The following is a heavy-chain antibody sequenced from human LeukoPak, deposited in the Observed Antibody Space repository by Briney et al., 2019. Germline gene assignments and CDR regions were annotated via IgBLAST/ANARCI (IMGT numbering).Heavy chain of an antibody. J-gene: IGHJ4*02. CDR1: GFTFSSYG. V-gene: IGHV3-30*18. CDR2: ISYDGSNK. Sequence: GGSLRLSCAASGFTFSSYGMHWVRQAPGKGLEWVAVISYDGSNKYYADSVKGRFTISRDNSKNTLYLQMNSLGAEDTAVYYCAKDLSWDDSSGYYYDYWGQGTLVTVSS. CDR3: AKDLSWDDSSGYYYDY. D-gene: IGHD3-22*01.